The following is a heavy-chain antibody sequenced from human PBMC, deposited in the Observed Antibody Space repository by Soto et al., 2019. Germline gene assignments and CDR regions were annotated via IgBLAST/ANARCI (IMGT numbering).Heavy chain of an antibody. CDR1: GGSISSGGYS. J-gene: IGHJ4*02. Sequence: SETLSLTCAVSGGSISSGGYSWSWIRQPPGKGLEWIGYIYHSGSTYYNPSLKSRVTISVDRSKNQFSLKLSSVTAADTAVYYCARAISGYYYAYFDYWGQGILVTVSS. D-gene: IGHD3-22*01. V-gene: IGHV4-30-2*01. CDR2: IYHSGST. CDR3: ARAISGYYYAYFDY.